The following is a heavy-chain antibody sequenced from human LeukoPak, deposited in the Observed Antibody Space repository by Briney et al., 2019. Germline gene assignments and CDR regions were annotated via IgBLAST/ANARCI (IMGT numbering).Heavy chain of an antibody. CDR3: ARGRPRTYYDFWSGYINWFDP. CDR2: MNPNSGNT. V-gene: IGHV1-8*01. D-gene: IGHD3-3*01. CDR1: GYTFTSYD. J-gene: IGHJ5*02. Sequence: GASVKVSCKASGYTFTSYDINWVRQATGQGLEWMGWMNPNSGNTGYAQKFQGRVTMTRNTSISTAYMELSSLRSEDTAVYYCARGRPRTYYDFWSGYINWFDPWGQGTLVTVSS.